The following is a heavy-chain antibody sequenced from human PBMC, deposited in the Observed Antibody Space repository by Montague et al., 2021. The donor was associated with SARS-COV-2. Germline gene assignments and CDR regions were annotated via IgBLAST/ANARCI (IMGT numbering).Heavy chain of an antibody. CDR1: GGSFSRYY. D-gene: IGHD2-2*02. J-gene: IGHJ6*03. V-gene: IGHV4-34*01. CDR3: ARLGDGIVPSPILGLGPYYSFYYMDV. CDR2: ISQSGNT. Sequence: SETLSLTCAVSGGSFSRYYWSWIRQPPGKGLEWIGEISQSGNTKYNPSLQSRASISLDTSRNQFSLKVSFVTAADTAIYYCARLGDGIVPSPILGLGPYYSFYYMDVWGKGTTVTVSS.